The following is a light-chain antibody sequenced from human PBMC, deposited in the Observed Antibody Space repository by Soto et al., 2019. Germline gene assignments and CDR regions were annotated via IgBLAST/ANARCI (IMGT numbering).Light chain of an antibody. V-gene: IGKV1-39*01. CDR1: QSISSY. Sequence: DIQMTQSPSSLSASVGDRVTITCRASQSISSYLNWYQQKPGKAPKLLIYAASSLQGGVPSRFSGSGSGTDFTIKISSMQTEDVETYYCQQSYSTPRKXGQGTKVDIK. J-gene: IGKJ1*01. CDR3: QQSYSTPRK. CDR2: AAS.